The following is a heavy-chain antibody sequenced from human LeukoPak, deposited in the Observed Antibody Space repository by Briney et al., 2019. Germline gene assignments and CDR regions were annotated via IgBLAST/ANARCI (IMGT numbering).Heavy chain of an antibody. CDR2: INPSGGST. CDR1: GGTFSSYA. Sequence: GSSVKVSCKSSGGTFSSYAISWVRQAPGQGLEWMGIINPSGGSTSYAQKFQGRVTMTRDTSTSTVYMELSSLRSEDTAVYYCARDPLGVYFDYWGQGTLVTVSS. J-gene: IGHJ4*02. V-gene: IGHV1-46*03. CDR3: ARDPLGVYFDY.